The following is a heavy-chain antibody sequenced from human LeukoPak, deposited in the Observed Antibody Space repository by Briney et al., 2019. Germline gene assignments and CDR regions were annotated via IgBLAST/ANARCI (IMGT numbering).Heavy chain of an antibody. V-gene: IGHV5-51*01. J-gene: IGHJ4*02. CDR3: ARLLPGNPLLDY. D-gene: IGHD2-15*01. CDR2: IYAGDSDA. CDR1: GYSFNSYW. Sequence: GESLKISCKGSGYSFNSYWIAWVRQVPGKGLEWMGIIYAGDSDARYGPSFQGQVTFSADKSVNTAYLQWNSLKASDTAMYYCARLLPGNPLLDYWGQGTLVTVSS.